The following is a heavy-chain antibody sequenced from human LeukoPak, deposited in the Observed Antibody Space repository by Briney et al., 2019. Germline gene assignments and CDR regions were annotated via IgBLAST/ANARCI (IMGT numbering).Heavy chain of an antibody. CDR1: GFTFTRYW. CDR3: ARVSRSGYYGEY. V-gene: IGHV3-7*01. J-gene: IGHJ4*02. Sequence: GGSLRLSCVASGFTFTRYWMAWVRQAPGKGLEWVANIKQDGSEQYHVDSVRGRFTMSRDNTKNIVFLQMDSLRVEDTAVYYCARVSRSGYYGEYWGQGTTVTVS. D-gene: IGHD3-3*01. CDR2: IKQDGSEQ.